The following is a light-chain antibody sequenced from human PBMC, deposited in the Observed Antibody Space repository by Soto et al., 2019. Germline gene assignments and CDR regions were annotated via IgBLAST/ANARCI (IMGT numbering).Light chain of an antibody. Sequence: QSALTQPPSVSAAPGQKVTISCSGSASDIGSNFVCWYQHLPGTAPKLLIYDNDKRPSGIPDRFSGSKSGTSATLGISGLQPGDEADYYCSSYAGSNNYVFGTGTQLTVL. V-gene: IGLV1-51*01. CDR2: DND. CDR1: ASDIGSNF. J-gene: IGLJ1*01. CDR3: SSYAGSNNYV.